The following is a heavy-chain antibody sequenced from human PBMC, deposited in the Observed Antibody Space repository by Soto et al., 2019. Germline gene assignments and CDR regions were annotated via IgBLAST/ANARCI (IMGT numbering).Heavy chain of an antibody. CDR3: ARDGGSGGYGDAFDI. CDR2: ISYDGSNK. V-gene: IGHV3-30-3*01. D-gene: IGHD6-19*01. CDR1: GFTFSSYA. Sequence: QVQLVESGGGVVQPGRSLRLSCAASGFTFSSYAMHWVRQAPGKGLEGVAVISYDGSNKYYADSVKGRFTISRDNSKNTLYLQMNSLRAEDTAVYYSARDGGSGGYGDAFDIWGQGTMVTVSS. J-gene: IGHJ3*02.